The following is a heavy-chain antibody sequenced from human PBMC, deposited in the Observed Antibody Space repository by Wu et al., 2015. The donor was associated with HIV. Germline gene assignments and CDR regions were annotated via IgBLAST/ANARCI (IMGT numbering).Heavy chain of an antibody. CDR3: GRVGTEDF. V-gene: IGHV1-46*01. J-gene: IGHJ4*02. Sequence: QVQLVQSGAEMKKPGASVNISCKASGYAFTSYYIHWVRQAPGQGLEWMGLINPGIGSTYYAEKFQGRVTMTRDTSTNTVNMQLGTLTSEDTAVYYCGRVGTEDFWGQGSLVIVSS. CDR1: GYAFTSYY. CDR2: INPGIGST.